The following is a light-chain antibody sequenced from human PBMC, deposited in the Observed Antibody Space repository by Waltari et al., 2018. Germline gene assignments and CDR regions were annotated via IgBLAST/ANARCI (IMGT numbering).Light chain of an antibody. CDR2: GAS. CDR1: QSVSSSH. CDR3: QQYPRA. J-gene: IGKJ1*01. Sequence: DSVLTQSPGTLSLSPGERATLSCRASQSVSSSHLAWYQQKPGQAPRLLIYGASSRATGIPDRFSGSASGTDFTLGISRLEPEDFAVYYCQQYPRAFGQGTKVEMK. V-gene: IGKV3-20*01.